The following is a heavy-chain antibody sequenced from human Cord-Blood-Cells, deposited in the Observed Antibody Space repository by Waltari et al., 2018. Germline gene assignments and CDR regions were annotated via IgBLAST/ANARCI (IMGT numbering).Heavy chain of an antibody. D-gene: IGHD2-15*01. CDR2: ISAYNGNT. Sequence: HVLLVLTAAGREKLWASVEVVSMASGQTCTSLGISRALQAPGQGLEWMGWISAYNGNTNYAQKLQGRVTMTTDTSTSTAYMELRSLRSDDTAVYYCARTPKGRLNWFDPWGQGTLVTVSS. V-gene: IGHV1-18*04. J-gene: IGHJ5*02. CDR1: GQTCTSLG. CDR3: ARTPKGRLNWFDP.